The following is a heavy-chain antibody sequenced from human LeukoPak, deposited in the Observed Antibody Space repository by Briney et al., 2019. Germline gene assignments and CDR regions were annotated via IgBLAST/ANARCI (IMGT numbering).Heavy chain of an antibody. CDR1: GFTFSSYG. CDR3: AKDHQLDY. Sequence: GGSLRLSCAASGFTFSSYGMHWVRQAPGKGLEWVAVISYDGSNKYYADSVKGRFTISRDNSKNTPYLQMNSLRAEDTAVYYCAKDHQLDYWGQGTLVTVSS. V-gene: IGHV3-30*18. D-gene: IGHD2-2*01. J-gene: IGHJ4*02. CDR2: ISYDGSNK.